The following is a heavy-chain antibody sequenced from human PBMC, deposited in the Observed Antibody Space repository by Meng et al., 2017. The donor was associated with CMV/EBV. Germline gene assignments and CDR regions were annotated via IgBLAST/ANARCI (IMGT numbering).Heavy chain of an antibody. CDR3: ARAVGETVVPAAASYFDL. V-gene: IGHV3-13*03. CDR1: GFTFSSYD. Sequence: GESLKISCAACGFTFSSYDMHWVRQATGKGLEWVSAIGTAGDTYYPGSVKGQFTISRENAKNSLYLQMNSLRAGDTAVYYCARAVGETVVPAAASYFDLWGRGTLVTVSS. J-gene: IGHJ2*01. CDR2: IGTAGDT. D-gene: IGHD2-2*01.